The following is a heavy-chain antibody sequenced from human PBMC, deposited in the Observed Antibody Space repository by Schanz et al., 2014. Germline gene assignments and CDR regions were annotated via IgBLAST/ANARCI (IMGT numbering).Heavy chain of an antibody. J-gene: IGHJ4*02. D-gene: IGHD5-18*01. CDR2: ISTSGTYM. CDR3: VRVSFADPRLYRGMDRDIDY. CDR1: GFAFSSFA. V-gene: IGHV3-21*01. Sequence: EVPLLESGGGLVQPGGSLRLSCAASGFAFSSFAMTWVRQAPGRGLEWVSSISTSGTYMYIADSLKGRLTISRDDAKKSMYLQMNNLRAEDTAVYYCVRVSFADPRLYRGMDRDIDYWGQGTLVTVSS.